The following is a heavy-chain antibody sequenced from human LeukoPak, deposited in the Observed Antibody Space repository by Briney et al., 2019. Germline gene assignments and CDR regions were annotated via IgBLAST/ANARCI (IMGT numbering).Heavy chain of an antibody. Sequence: TLXLTCTVSXGXXSSXDYYWSXIXQPPGXGLEWIGYIYYSGSTYYNPSLKSRVTISVDTSKNQFSLKLSSLTAADTAVYYCAREGLSVNFDYWGQGTLVTVSS. CDR1: XGXXSSXDYY. CDR3: AREGLSVNFDY. V-gene: IGHV4-30-4*01. CDR2: IYYSGST. D-gene: IGHD4-23*01. J-gene: IGHJ4*02.